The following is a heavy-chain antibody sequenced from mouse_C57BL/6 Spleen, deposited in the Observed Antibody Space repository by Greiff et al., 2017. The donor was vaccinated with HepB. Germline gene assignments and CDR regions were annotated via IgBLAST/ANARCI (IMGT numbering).Heavy chain of an antibody. CDR1: GYAFSSSW. D-gene: IGHD2-2*01. Sequence: VQVVESGPELVKPGASVKISCKASGYAFSSSWMNWVKQRPGKGLEWIGRIYPGDGDTNYNGKFKGKATLTADKSSSTAYMQLSSLTSEDSAVYFCARDYYGYDGYYAMDYWGQGTSVTVSS. J-gene: IGHJ4*01. CDR3: ARDYYGYDGYYAMDY. V-gene: IGHV1-82*01. CDR2: IYPGDGDT.